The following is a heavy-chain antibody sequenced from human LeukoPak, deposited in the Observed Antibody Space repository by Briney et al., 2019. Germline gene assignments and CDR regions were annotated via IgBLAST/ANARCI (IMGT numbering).Heavy chain of an antibody. CDR3: VRDFRCSGGSCPLFDY. Sequence: GGSLRLSCTASGFTFRSYAMSWVRHAPGKGLDWVSGINEPGVYTYYADSVKGRFTISRDNYDNTLYLQMNSLRVEGTDVYYCVRDFRCSGGSCPLFDYWGQGTLVTVSS. V-gene: IGHV3-23*01. CDR1: GFTFRSYA. D-gene: IGHD2-15*01. CDR2: INEPGVYT. J-gene: IGHJ4*02.